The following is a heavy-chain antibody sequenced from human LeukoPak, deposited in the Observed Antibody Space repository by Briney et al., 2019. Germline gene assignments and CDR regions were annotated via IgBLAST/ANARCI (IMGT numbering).Heavy chain of an antibody. D-gene: IGHD3-10*01. J-gene: IGHJ4*02. V-gene: IGHV3-48*01. CDR3: ARDGHGSGSQPFDY. Sequence: GGSLRLSCAASAFTFSSYSMNWVRQAPGKGLEGVSYISSSSSTIYYADSVKGRFTISRDNAKNSLYLQMNSLRAEDTAVYYCARDGHGSGSQPFDYWGQGTLVTVSS. CDR1: AFTFSSYS. CDR2: ISSSSSTI.